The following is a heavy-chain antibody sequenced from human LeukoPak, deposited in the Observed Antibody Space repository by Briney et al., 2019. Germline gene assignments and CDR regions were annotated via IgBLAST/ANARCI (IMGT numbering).Heavy chain of an antibody. CDR2: INHSGGT. D-gene: IGHD5-12*01. J-gene: IGHJ6*03. CDR1: GGSFSGYY. V-gene: IGHV4-34*01. CDR3: ARDLGYSGRYYYYMDV. Sequence: SETLSLTCAVYGGSFSGYYWSWIRQPPGKGLEWIGEINHSGGTNYNPSLKSRVTMSVDTSKNQFSLKLSSVTAADTAMYYCARDLGYSGRYYYYMDVWGKGTTVTISS.